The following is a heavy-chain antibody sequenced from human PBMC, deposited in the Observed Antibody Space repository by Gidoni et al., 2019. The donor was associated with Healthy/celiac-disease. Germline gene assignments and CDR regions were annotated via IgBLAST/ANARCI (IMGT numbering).Heavy chain of an antibody. V-gene: IGHV3-30-3*01. J-gene: IGHJ4*02. CDR1: GFTFSSYA. Sequence: QVQLVESGGGVVQPGRSLRLSCAASGFTFSSYAMHWVRQAPGKGLEWVAVISYDGSNKYYADSVKGRFTISRDNSKNTLYLQMNSLRAEDTAVYYCARETPKISNFDYWGQGTLVTVSS. CDR3: ARETPKISNFDY. CDR2: ISYDGSNK.